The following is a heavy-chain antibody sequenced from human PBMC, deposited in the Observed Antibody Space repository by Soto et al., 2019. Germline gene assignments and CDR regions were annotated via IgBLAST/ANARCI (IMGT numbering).Heavy chain of an antibody. D-gene: IGHD3-16*01. CDR2: ISWNSGSI. Sequence: PVGSLRLSCAASGFTFDDYAMHWVRQAPGKGLEWVSGISWNSGSIGYADSVKGRFTISRDNAKNSLYLQMNSLRAEDTALYYCAKDIGGGYYYGMDVWGQGTTVTVSS. CDR1: GFTFDDYA. J-gene: IGHJ6*02. V-gene: IGHV3-9*01. CDR3: AKDIGGGYYYGMDV.